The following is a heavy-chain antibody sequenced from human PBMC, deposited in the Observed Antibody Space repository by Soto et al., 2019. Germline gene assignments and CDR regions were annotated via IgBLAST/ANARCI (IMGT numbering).Heavy chain of an antibody. J-gene: IGHJ4*02. CDR3: VLFNSTSGYDY. V-gene: IGHV3-74*01. CDR1: GFSFSGYW. CDR2: VNTDESSR. Sequence: PGGSLRLSCAASGFSFSGYWMHWVRQAPGKGLVWVSRVNTDESSRSYADAVKGRFTISRDNAKNILYLQMTSLRVEDTAVYYCVLFNSTSGYDYWGQGTLVTSPQ. D-gene: IGHD2-2*01.